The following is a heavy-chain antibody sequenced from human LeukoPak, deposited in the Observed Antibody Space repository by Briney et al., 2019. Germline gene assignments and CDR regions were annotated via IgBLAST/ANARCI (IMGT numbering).Heavy chain of an antibody. CDR1: GYTFTSYG. J-gene: IGHJ3*02. Sequence: ASVKVSCKASGYTFTSYGISWVRQAPGQGLEWMGWISAYNGNTNYAQKLQGRVTMTTDTSTGTAYMELRSLRSDDTAVYYCARGDYSSGNDAFDIWGQGTMVTVSS. CDR3: ARGDYSSGNDAFDI. CDR2: ISAYNGNT. V-gene: IGHV1-18*01. D-gene: IGHD6-25*01.